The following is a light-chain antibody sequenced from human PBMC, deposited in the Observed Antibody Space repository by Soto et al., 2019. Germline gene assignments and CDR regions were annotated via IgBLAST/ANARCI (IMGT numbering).Light chain of an antibody. J-gene: IGLJ2*01. CDR2: DVS. CDR3: SSYTRSSTVV. V-gene: IGLV2-14*01. CDR1: SSDVGGYTY. Sequence: QSALTQPASVSGSPGQSSPISCTGTSSDVGGYTYVSWYQQHPGKAPKLMIYDVSNRPSGVSNRFSGSKSGNTASLTISGRQAEDEADYFFSSYTRSSTVVFCGGTKLTV.